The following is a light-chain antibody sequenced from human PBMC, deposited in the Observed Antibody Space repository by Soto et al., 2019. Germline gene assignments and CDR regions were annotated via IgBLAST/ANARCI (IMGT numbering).Light chain of an antibody. Sequence: EIVMTQSPATLSVSPGESATLSCRASQSISRTYLAWYQQKPGQAPRLLIYDASNRATGIPARFSGSGSGTEFTLTISSLQSEDFAVYYCQQYNNWPPITFGQGTRLEIK. CDR2: DAS. CDR3: QQYNNWPPIT. J-gene: IGKJ5*01. V-gene: IGKV3D-15*01. CDR1: QSISRTY.